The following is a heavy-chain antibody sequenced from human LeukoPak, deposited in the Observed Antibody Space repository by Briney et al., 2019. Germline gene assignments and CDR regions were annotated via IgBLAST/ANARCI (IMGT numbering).Heavy chain of an antibody. J-gene: IGHJ6*03. Sequence: PSETLSLTCTVSNGSISSSSYYWGWIRQPPGKGLEWIGEINHSGSTNYNPSLKSRVTISVDTSKNQFSLKLSSVTAADTAVYYCARGHSSGWYRIPYYYYYYMDVWGKGTTVTISS. V-gene: IGHV4-39*07. CDR3: ARGHSSGWYRIPYYYYYYMDV. CDR2: INHSGST. CDR1: NGSISSSSYY. D-gene: IGHD6-19*01.